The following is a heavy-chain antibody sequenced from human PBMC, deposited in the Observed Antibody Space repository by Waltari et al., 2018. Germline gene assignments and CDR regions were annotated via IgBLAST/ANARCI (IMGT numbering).Heavy chain of an antibody. V-gene: IGHV3-23*04. CDR1: GFTFSSYA. J-gene: IGHJ4*02. CDR2: ISGSGGST. D-gene: IGHD6-19*01. CDR3: AKDQGEYSSGSGEFNY. Sequence: EVQLVESGGGLVQPGGSLRLSCAASGFTFSSYAMSWVRQAPGKGLEWVSAISGSGGSTYYADSVKGRFTISRDNSKNTLYLQMNSLRAEDTAVYYCAKDQGEYSSGSGEFNYWGQGTLVTVSS.